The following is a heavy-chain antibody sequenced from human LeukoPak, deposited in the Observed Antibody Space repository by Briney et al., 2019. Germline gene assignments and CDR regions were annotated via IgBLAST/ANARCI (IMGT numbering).Heavy chain of an antibody. J-gene: IGHJ4*02. D-gene: IGHD4-11*01. V-gene: IGHV4-34*01. CDR2: INQSGST. CDR1: GGSFSGYY. Sequence: SETLSLTCAVYGGSFSGYYWSWIRQPPGKGLEWIGEINQSGSTNYNPSLKSRVTISIDTSENQFSLKLSSVTAADTAVYYCARTDYRVWGQGALVTVSS. CDR3: ARTDYRV.